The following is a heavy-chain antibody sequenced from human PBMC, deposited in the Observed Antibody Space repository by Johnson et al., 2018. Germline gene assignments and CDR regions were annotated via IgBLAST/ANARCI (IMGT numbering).Heavy chain of an antibody. V-gene: IGHV3-7*01. CDR2: IKQDASEK. CDR3: ARDGSLLDV. CDR1: GFRFSSYW. Sequence: VQLVESGGGLVQPGGSLRLTCTASGFRFSSYWMTWVRQVPGKGLEWVANIKQDASEKYYVESVKGRFTISRDNAKNSVYLQMNSLRAEDTAVFYGARDGSLLDVWGKGTTVIVSS. J-gene: IGHJ6*04.